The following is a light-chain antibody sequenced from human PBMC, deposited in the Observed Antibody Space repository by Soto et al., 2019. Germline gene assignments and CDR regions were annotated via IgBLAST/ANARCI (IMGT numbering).Light chain of an antibody. CDR1: SGHSNYA. J-gene: IGLJ2*01. CDR2: LNSDGSH. V-gene: IGLV4-69*01. CDR3: QTWGSGIVV. Sequence: QPVLTQSPSASASLGASVKRTCTLSSGHSNYAIAWHQQQSEKGPRYLMKLNSDGSHSKGDGIPDRFSGSSSWAERYLTISSLQSEDEADYYCQTWGSGIVVFGGGTKLTVL.